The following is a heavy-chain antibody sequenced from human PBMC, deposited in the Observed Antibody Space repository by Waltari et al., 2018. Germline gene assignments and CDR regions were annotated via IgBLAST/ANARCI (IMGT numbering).Heavy chain of an antibody. CDR3: ARWGANSGNSLHAFDI. J-gene: IGHJ3*02. Sequence: QVQLQESGPGLVKPSETLSLTCTVSGGSITTHYWNWIRQPPGKGREWIGYSHHSGNTKSNPSLKSRVTLSVYTSKNQFSLKLSSVTAADTAVYYCARWGANSGNSLHAFDIWGQGVMVTVSS. CDR1: GGSITTHY. V-gene: IGHV4-59*11. CDR2: SHHSGNT. D-gene: IGHD1-26*01.